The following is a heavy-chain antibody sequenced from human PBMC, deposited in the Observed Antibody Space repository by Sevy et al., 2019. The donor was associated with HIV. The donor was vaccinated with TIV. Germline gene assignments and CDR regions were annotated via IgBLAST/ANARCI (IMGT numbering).Heavy chain of an antibody. V-gene: IGHV3-21*06. J-gene: IGHJ6*02. D-gene: IGHD3-16*01. CDR3: ARDRGVPRTRGSYQYGMDV. Sequence: WGSLRLSCTASGFPFSSYDMNWVRQAPGQGLEWISSISSSSNFVYQADSVKGRFTISRDNAKNSLFLQMNSLTVEDTAVYYCARDRGVPRTRGSYQYGMDVWGQGTTVTVSS. CDR1: GFPFSSYD. CDR2: ISSSSNFV.